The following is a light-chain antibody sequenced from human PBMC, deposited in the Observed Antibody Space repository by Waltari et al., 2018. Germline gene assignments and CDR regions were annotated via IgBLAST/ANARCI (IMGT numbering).Light chain of an antibody. V-gene: IGKV3-11*01. Sequence: EIVLTQSPGTLYLSPGERATLSCRASQSVSSYLAWYQQKPGQAHRLRIYDASNRATGIPARFSGSGSGTDFTLTISSLEPEDFAVYYCQQRSNWPPLTFGGGTKVEIK. CDR2: DAS. J-gene: IGKJ4*01. CDR3: QQRSNWPPLT. CDR1: QSVSSY.